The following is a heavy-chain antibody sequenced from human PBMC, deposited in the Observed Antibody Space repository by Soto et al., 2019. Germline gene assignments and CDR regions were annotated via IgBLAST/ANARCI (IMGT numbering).Heavy chain of an antibody. Sequence: QLQLQESGPGLVKPSETLSLTCTVSGGSISSSSYYWGWNRQPPGKGLEWIGSIYYSGSTYYNPSLKSRVTISVDTSKNQFSLKLSSLTAADTAVYYCARLRGSSSSGWFDPWGQGTLVTVSS. CDR1: GGSISSSSYY. CDR3: ARLRGSSSSGWFDP. J-gene: IGHJ5*02. CDR2: IYYSGST. V-gene: IGHV4-39*01. D-gene: IGHD6-6*01.